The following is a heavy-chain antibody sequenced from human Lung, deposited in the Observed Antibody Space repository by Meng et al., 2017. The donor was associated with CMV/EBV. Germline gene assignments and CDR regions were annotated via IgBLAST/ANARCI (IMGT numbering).Heavy chain of an antibody. D-gene: IGHD6-19*01. Sequence: SXTXSLXXTVSGGSISSSSYYWGWIHQPPGKGLEWIGSIYYSGSTYYNPSLKSRVTISVDTSKNQFSLKLSSVTAADTAVYYCARTSSSGLTPFDPWGQGTXVTVSS. CDR1: GGSISSSSYY. V-gene: IGHV4-39*01. CDR2: IYYSGST. CDR3: ARTSSSGLTPFDP. J-gene: IGHJ5*02.